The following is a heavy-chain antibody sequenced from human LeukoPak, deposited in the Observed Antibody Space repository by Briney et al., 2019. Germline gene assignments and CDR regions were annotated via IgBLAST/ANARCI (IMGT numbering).Heavy chain of an antibody. J-gene: IGHJ6*02. D-gene: IGHD3-9*01. CDR3: AKGMYDILTGYYSYYYYGMDV. CDR1: GFTFSSYW. CDR2: IKQDGSEE. V-gene: IGHV3-7*05. Sequence: GGSLRLSCAASGFTFSSYWMSWVRQAPGKGLEWVANIKQDGSEEYYVDFVKGRFTISRGNAKNSLYLQMNSLRAEDTAVYYCAKGMYDILTGYYSYYYYGMDVWGQGTTVTVSS.